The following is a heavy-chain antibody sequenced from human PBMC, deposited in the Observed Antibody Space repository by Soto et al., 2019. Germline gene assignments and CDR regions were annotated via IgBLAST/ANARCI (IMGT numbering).Heavy chain of an antibody. CDR3: AIVIAAAVDFDY. CDR2: ISAYNGNT. CDR1: GYTFTSYG. Sequence: QVQLVQSGAEVKKPGASVKVSCKASGYTFTSYGISWVRQAPGQGLEWMGWISAYNGNTNYAQKLQGRVTMTTDTPTSADYMEMRSLRSDDTAVYYCAIVIAAAVDFDYWGQGTLVTVSS. V-gene: IGHV1-18*01. J-gene: IGHJ4*02. D-gene: IGHD6-13*01.